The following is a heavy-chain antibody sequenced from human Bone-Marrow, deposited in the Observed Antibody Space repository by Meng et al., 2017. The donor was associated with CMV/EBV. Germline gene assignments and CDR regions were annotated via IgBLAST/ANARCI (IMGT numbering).Heavy chain of an antibody. CDR1: GFTLSSYS. D-gene: IGHD2-2*01. J-gene: IGHJ6*02. V-gene: IGHV3-30*18. CDR2: ISYDGSNK. CDR3: AKDIGCSSTRCYHGMDV. Sequence: GESLKISCSASGFTLSSYSMNWVRQAPGKGLEWVAVISYDGSNKYYADIVKGRFTISRDNSKNSLYLQMNSLRTEDTALYYCAKDIGCSSTRCYHGMDVWGQGTTVTVS.